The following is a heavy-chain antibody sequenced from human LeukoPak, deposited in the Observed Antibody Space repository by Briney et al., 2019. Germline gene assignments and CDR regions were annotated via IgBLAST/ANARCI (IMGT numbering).Heavy chain of an antibody. V-gene: IGHV3-48*03. CDR1: GFTFSSYE. Sequence: PGGSLRLSCAASGFTFSSYEMNWVRQAPGKGLEWVSYISSSGSTIYYADSVKGLFTISRENAKYSMYLQMNSLRAEDTAVYYCARALNRVIDDYWGQGTLVTVSS. J-gene: IGHJ4*02. CDR2: ISSSGSTI. CDR3: ARALNRVIDDY. D-gene: IGHD3-10*01.